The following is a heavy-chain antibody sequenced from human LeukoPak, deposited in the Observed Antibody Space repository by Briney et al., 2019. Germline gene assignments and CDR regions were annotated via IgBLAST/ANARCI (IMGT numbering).Heavy chain of an antibody. CDR2: INWNGGST. V-gene: IGHV3-20*04. CDR1: GFTFDDYG. D-gene: IGHD3-22*01. J-gene: IGHJ3*02. Sequence: PGGSLRLSCAASGFTFDDYGMSWVRQAPGKGLEWVSGINWNGGSTGYADPVKGRFTISRDNAKNSLYLQMNSLRAEDTALYYCARAYYYDSSGYYSAFDIWGQGTIVTVSS. CDR3: ARAYYYDSSGYYSAFDI.